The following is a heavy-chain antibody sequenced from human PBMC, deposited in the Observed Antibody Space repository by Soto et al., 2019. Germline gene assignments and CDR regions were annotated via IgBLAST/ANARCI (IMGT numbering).Heavy chain of an antibody. V-gene: IGHV4-34*01. CDR3: AREVPSSHYDFWSGYSNYYYFDD. Sequence: SETLSLTCAVYGGSFSGYYWSWIRQPPGKGLEWIGEINHSGSTNYNPSLKSRVTISVDTSKKQFYLKMSSVTAADTAVYYCAREVPSSHYDFWSGYSNYYYFDDWGQGTLVTVAS. CDR2: INHSGST. CDR1: GGSFSGYY. D-gene: IGHD3-3*01. J-gene: IGHJ4*02.